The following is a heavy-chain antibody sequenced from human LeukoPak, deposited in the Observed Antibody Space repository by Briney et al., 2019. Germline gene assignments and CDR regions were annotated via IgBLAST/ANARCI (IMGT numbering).Heavy chain of an antibody. J-gene: IGHJ3*02. D-gene: IGHD3-10*01. CDR3: AKALLWFGESHDAFDI. V-gene: IGHV3-23*01. Sequence: GGSLRLSCAASGFTFSSYAMSWVRQAPGKGLEWVSAISGSGGSTYYADSVKGRFTISRDNSKNTLYLQMNSLRAEDTAVYYCAKALLWFGESHDAFDIWGQGTMVTVSS. CDR1: GFTFSSYA. CDR2: ISGSGGST.